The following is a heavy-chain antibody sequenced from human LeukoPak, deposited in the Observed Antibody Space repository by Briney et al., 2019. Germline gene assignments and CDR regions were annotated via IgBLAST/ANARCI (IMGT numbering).Heavy chain of an antibody. J-gene: IGHJ4*02. CDR2: INHSGST. CDR1: GGSISSYY. Sequence: SETLSLTCTVSGGSISSYYGSWIRQPPGKGLEWIGEINHSGSTNYNPSLKSRVTISVDTSKNQFSLKLSSVTAADTAVYYCTRGRYYDSSGYTFLGYWGQGTLVTVSS. V-gene: IGHV4-34*01. CDR3: TRGRYYDSSGYTFLGY. D-gene: IGHD3-22*01.